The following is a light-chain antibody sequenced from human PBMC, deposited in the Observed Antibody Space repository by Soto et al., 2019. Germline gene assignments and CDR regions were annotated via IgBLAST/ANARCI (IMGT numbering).Light chain of an antibody. Sequence: EIVMTQSPATLSVSPGERATLSCRASQSVSSNLAWYQQKPGQAPRLLIYAASTRATGIPARFSGSGSGTEFTLTISSLQSEDVAFYYCQEYNNWLWTFGQGTKVEIK. CDR1: QSVSSN. CDR3: QEYNNWLWT. CDR2: AAS. J-gene: IGKJ1*01. V-gene: IGKV3-15*01.